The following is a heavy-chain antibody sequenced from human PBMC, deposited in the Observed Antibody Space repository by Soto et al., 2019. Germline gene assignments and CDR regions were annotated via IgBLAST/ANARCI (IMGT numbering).Heavy chain of an antibody. D-gene: IGHD2-2*01. J-gene: IGHJ6*02. CDR2: ISGSGGTT. CDR1: RFTFSSYA. Sequence: GGSLRLSCAASRFTFSSYAMSWVRQAPGQGLEWVSAISGSGGTTYYADFVKGRFTISRDNSKNTLHLQMNSLRAEDTAVYYCAKDRVYCSTISCYAGFDSYYYGMDVWGQGTTVTVSS. V-gene: IGHV3-23*01. CDR3: AKDRVYCSTISCYAGFDSYYYGMDV.